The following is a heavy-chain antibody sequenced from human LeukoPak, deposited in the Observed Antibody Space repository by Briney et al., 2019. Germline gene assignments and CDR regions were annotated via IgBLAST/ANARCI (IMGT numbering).Heavy chain of an antibody. CDR3: AIRREAYDFRSGDQFDY. CDR1: GGTFSSYA. CDR2: IIPIFGTA. D-gene: IGHD3-3*01. J-gene: IGHJ4*02. V-gene: IGHV1-69*13. Sequence: SVKVSCKASGGTFSSYAISWVRQAPGQGLEWMGGIIPIFGTANYAQKFQGRVTITADESTSTAYMELSSLRSEDTAVYYCAIRREAYDFRSGDQFDYWGQGTLVTVSS.